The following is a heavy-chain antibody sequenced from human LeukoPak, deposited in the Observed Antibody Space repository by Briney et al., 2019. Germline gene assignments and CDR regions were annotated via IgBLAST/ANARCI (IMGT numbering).Heavy chain of an antibody. J-gene: IGHJ6*03. Sequence: ASVKVSCKVSGYTLTELSMHWVRQAPGKGLEWMGGFDPEDGETIYAQKFQGRVTMTEDTSTDTAYMELSSLRSEDTAVYYCARSRGYYYDSSGRSHYYYYMDVWGKGTTVTVSS. CDR2: FDPEDGET. V-gene: IGHV1-24*01. D-gene: IGHD3-22*01. CDR3: ARSRGYYYDSSGRSHYYYYMDV. CDR1: GYTLTELS.